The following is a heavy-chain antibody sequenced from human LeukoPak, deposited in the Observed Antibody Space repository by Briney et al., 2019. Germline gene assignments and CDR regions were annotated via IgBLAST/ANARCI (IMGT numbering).Heavy chain of an antibody. Sequence: SETLSLTCTVSGGSISSGGYYWSWIRQPPGKGLEWIGYIYHSGSTYYNPSLKSRVTISVDRSKNQFSLKLSSVTAADTAVYYCARVKALWEQPTGYLDYWGQGTLVTVSS. CDR3: ARVKALWEQPTGYLDY. J-gene: IGHJ4*02. CDR1: GGSISSGGYY. V-gene: IGHV4-30-2*01. CDR2: IYHSGST. D-gene: IGHD1-26*01.